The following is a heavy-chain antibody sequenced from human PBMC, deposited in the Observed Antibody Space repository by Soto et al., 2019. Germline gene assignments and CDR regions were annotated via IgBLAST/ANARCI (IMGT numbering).Heavy chain of an antibody. V-gene: IGHV1-3*01. CDR3: AREGVAASYNWFDP. J-gene: IGHJ5*02. Sequence: LVKGSGNASGYTFSSDGRPYVRQAHGQRLEWMGWINAGNGNTKYSQKFQGRVTITRDTSASTAYMELSSLRSEDTAVYYCAREGVAASYNWFDPWGQGTPVTVSS. CDR2: INAGNGNT. D-gene: IGHD6-6*01. CDR1: GYTFSSDG.